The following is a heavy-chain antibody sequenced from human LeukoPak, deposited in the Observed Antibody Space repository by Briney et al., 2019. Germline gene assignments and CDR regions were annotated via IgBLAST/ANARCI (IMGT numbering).Heavy chain of an antibody. V-gene: IGHV3-64D*06. CDR1: GFTFSSYA. CDR2: ISSNGGST. Sequence: GGSLRLSCSASGFTFSSYAMHWVRQAPGKGLEYVSAISSNGGSTYYADSVKGRFTISRDNSKNTLYLQMGSLRAEDTAVYYCVKGLYDILTGYPFDYWGQGTLVTVSS. D-gene: IGHD3-9*01. J-gene: IGHJ4*02. CDR3: VKGLYDILTGYPFDY.